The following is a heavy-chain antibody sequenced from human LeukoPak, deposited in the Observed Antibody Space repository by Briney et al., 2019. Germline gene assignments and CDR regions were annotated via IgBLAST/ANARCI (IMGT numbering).Heavy chain of an antibody. J-gene: IGHJ5*02. CDR2: IIPIFGTA. V-gene: IGHV1-69*13. CDR3: AREKGAHDYGDYVLLDHNWFDP. CDR1: GGTFSSYA. Sequence: GASVKVSCKASGGTFSSYAISWVRQAPGQGLEWMGGIIPIFGTANYAQKFQGRVTITADESTSTAYMELSSLRSEDTAVYYCAREKGAHDYGDYVLLDHNWFDPWGQGTLVTVSS. D-gene: IGHD4-17*01.